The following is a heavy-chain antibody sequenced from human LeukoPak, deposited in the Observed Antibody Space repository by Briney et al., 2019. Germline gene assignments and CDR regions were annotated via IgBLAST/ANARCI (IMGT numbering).Heavy chain of an antibody. CDR2: INHSGST. J-gene: IGHJ4*02. D-gene: IGHD7-27*01. Sequence: PSETLSLTCAVYGGSFSGYYWSWIRQPPGKGLEWIGEINHSGSTNYSPSLKSRVTISADTSKNQFSLKLSSVTAADTAVYYCASRSPGYYFDYWGQGTLVTVSS. CDR1: GGSFSGYY. V-gene: IGHV4-34*01. CDR3: ASRSPGYYFDY.